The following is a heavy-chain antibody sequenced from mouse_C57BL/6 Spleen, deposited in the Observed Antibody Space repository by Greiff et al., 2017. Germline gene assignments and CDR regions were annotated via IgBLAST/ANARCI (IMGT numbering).Heavy chain of an antibody. CDR1: GFSLTSYG. CDR3: AKEEGYGSRGYFDV. Sequence: QVQLKESGPGLVQPSQSLSITCTVSGFSLTSYGVHWVRQSPGKGLEWLGVIWRGGSTDYNAAFMSRLSITKDNSKSQVFFKMNSLQADDTAIYYCAKEEGYGSRGYFDVWGTGTTVTVSS. V-gene: IGHV2-5*01. J-gene: IGHJ1*03. D-gene: IGHD1-1*01. CDR2: IWRGGST.